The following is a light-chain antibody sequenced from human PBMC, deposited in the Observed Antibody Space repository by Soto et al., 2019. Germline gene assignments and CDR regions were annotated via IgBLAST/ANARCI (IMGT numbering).Light chain of an antibody. Sequence: EIVMTQSPATLSVSPGERATLSCRASQSINNNLAWYQQKPGQAPRHLIYGASTRATGIPARFSGSGSGTEFTLTISSVQSEDFAVYYCQQHNNWPLTFGGGTKVDIK. CDR2: GAS. J-gene: IGKJ4*01. V-gene: IGKV3D-15*01. CDR1: QSINNN. CDR3: QQHNNWPLT.